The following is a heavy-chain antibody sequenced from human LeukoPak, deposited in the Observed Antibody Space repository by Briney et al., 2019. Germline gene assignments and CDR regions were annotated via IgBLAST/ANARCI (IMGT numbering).Heavy chain of an antibody. Sequence: ASVNVSCKASGYTFTGYYMHWVRQAPGQGLEWMGWINPNSGGTNYAQKFQGRVTMTRDTSISTAYMELSRLRSDDTAVYHCAREDCSSTSCQDTFDPWGQGTLVTVSS. J-gene: IGHJ5*02. CDR2: INPNSGGT. D-gene: IGHD2-2*01. V-gene: IGHV1-2*02. CDR1: GYTFTGYY. CDR3: AREDCSSTSCQDTFDP.